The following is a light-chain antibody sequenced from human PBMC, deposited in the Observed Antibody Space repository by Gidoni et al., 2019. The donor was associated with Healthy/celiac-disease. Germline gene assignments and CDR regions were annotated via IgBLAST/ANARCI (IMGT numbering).Light chain of an antibody. CDR1: QSISSW. J-gene: IGKJ1*01. V-gene: IGKV1-5*03. CDR3: QQYNSYLT. CDR2: KAS. Sequence: DIQMTQSPSTLSASVGDRVTITCRASQSISSWLAWYQQNPGKAPKLLIYKASSLESVVPSRFSGSGSGTEFTLTISSLQPDDFATYYCQQYNSYLTFGQGTKVEIK.